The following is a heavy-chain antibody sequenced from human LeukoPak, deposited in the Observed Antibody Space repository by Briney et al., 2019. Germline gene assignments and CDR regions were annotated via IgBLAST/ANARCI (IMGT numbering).Heavy chain of an antibody. CDR1: GYTFTGYY. CDR3: ARGRIAAARSAYYYYYMDV. Sequence: AAVKVSRKASGYTFTGYYMHWVRQPPAPGLEWMGWINPNSGGTNYAQKSQGRVTMTRDTSISTAYMELSRLRSDDTAVYYCARGRIAAARSAYYYYYMDVWGKGTTVTVSS. V-gene: IGHV1-2*02. CDR2: INPNSGGT. D-gene: IGHD6-13*01. J-gene: IGHJ6*03.